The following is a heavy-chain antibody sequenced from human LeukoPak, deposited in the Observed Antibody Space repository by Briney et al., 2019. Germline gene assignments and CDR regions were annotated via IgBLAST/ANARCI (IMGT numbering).Heavy chain of an antibody. CDR3: ARTSSWYAGAWCLS. CDR1: RRPIRTADYY. D-gene: IGHD6-13*01. CDR2: IYFSGTP. V-gene: IGHV4-39*01. Sequence: SETLSLTCTVSRRPIRTADYYWPCLRHPPGEGLEWLGNIYFSGTPYFNPSLKTRVPVSIDASKHQFSLKVTSVNASDRAVYFCARTSSWYAGAWCLSWGGGNQVAVSS. J-gene: IGHJ5*02.